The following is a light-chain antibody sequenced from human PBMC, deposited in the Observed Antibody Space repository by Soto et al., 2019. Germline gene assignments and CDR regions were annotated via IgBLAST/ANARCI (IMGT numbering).Light chain of an antibody. Sequence: QPVLTQPPSASGTPGQRVTISCSGSSSNIGSNTVNWYQQLPGTAPKLLIYSNNQRPSGVPDRFSGSKSGTSASLAISGLQSEDAADYYCAAWDDSLNGYVFGTGTKVTVL. J-gene: IGLJ1*01. CDR3: AAWDDSLNGYV. CDR2: SNN. V-gene: IGLV1-44*01. CDR1: SSNIGSNT.